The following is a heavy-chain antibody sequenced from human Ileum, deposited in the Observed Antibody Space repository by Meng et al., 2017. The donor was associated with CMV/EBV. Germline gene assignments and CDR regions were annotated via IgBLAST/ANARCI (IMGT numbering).Heavy chain of an antibody. CDR2: IYHSGST. CDR1: GYSISSGYY. D-gene: IGHD3-10*01. J-gene: IGHJ4*02. Sequence: SETLSLTCTVSGYSISSGYYWGWIRQPPGKGLEWIGSIYHSGSTYYNPSLKSRLTISVDTSKNQFSLKLSSVTAADTAVYYCASRRKRGGGLDYWGQGTLVTVDS. V-gene: IGHV4-38-2*02. CDR3: ASRRKRGGGLDY.